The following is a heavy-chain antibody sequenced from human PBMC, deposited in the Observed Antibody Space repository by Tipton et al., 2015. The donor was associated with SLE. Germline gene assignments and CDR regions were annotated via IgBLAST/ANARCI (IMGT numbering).Heavy chain of an antibody. J-gene: IGHJ3*02. D-gene: IGHD3-10*01. V-gene: IGHV4-59*11. Sequence: TLSLTCTVSGGSISSHYWGWIRQPPGKGLEWIGEINYSGSTYYNPSLKSRVTISVDTSKNQFSLKLSSVTAADTAVYYCARRYMVRVDAFDIWGQGTMVTVSS. CDR3: ARRYMVRVDAFDI. CDR1: GGSISSHY. CDR2: INYSGST.